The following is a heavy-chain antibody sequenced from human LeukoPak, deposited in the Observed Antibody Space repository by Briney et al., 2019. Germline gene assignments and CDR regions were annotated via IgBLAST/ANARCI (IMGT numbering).Heavy chain of an antibody. CDR1: GFTFRTYT. CDR2: ISSSSTYI. D-gene: IGHD3-10*01. J-gene: IGHJ4*02. V-gene: IGHV3-21*01. Sequence: KAGGSLRLSCAASGFTFRTYTMNWVRQAPGKGLEWVSSISSSSTYIYYADSMKGRFTISRDNAKNSLYLQMNSLRAEDTAVYYCARDLVRGTSDYWGQGTLVTVSS. CDR3: ARDLVRGTSDY.